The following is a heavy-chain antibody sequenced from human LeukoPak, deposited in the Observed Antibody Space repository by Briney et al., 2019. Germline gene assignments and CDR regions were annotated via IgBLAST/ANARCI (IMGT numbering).Heavy chain of an antibody. Sequence: ASVKVSCKASGYTFTGYYMHWVRQAPGQGLEWMGWINPNSGGTNYAQKFQGRVTMTRDTSISTAYMELSRLRSDDTAVYYCARAGLLWFGQLLDAFDIWGQGTMVTVSS. J-gene: IGHJ3*02. D-gene: IGHD3-10*01. CDR1: GYTFTGYY. CDR3: ARAGLLWFGQLLDAFDI. CDR2: INPNSGGT. V-gene: IGHV1-2*02.